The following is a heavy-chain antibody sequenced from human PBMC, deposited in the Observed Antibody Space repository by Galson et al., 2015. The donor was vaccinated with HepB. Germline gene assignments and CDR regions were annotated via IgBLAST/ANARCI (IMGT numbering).Heavy chain of an antibody. CDR2: ISGSATST. J-gene: IGHJ5*02. V-gene: IGHV3-23*01. CDR1: GFTFTTYA. D-gene: IGHD5-12*01. CDR3: AKPRGGGYDWTYDR. Sequence: SLRLSCAASGFTFTTYAMSWVRQAPGKGLEWVSGISGSATSTYYADSVKGRFTISRDNSQNTLFLEMNSLRAEDTAVYYCAKPRGGGYDWTYDRWGQGTLVTVFS.